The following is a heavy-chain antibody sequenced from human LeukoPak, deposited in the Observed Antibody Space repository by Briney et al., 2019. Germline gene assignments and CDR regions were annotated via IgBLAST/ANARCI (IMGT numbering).Heavy chain of an antibody. Sequence: PGGSLRLSCAASGFTFSSYAMHWVRQAPGKGGEGGAVISYDGSNKYYADSVKGRFTISRDNTKKTLYMQMNSLRAEDTAVYYCATDPRTHILTGYLGYYFDYWGQGTLVTVSS. D-gene: IGHD3-9*01. V-gene: IGHV3-30*04. J-gene: IGHJ4*02. CDR2: ISYDGSNK. CDR1: GFTFSSYA. CDR3: ATDPRTHILTGYLGYYFDY.